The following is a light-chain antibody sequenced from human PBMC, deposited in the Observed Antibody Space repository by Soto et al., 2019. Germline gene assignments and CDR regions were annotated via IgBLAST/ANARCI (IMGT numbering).Light chain of an antibody. Sequence: EIVLTQSPVTLSLSPGERATLSCRASQTISGTYLAWYQQNPGQAPRLLIYSSSSRAAGVSDRFSGSGSGTDFSLTTSRLEPEDFAMYYCQQYGRSPTWTFGQGTKVDIK. CDR3: QQYGRSPTWT. CDR1: QTISGTY. J-gene: IGKJ1*01. V-gene: IGKV3-20*01. CDR2: SSS.